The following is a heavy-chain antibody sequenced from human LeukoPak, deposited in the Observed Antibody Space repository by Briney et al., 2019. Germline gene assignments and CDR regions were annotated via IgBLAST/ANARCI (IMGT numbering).Heavy chain of an antibody. D-gene: IGHD2-2*01. J-gene: IGHJ4*02. Sequence: GGSLRLSCAASGFTFSDYYMSWIRQAPGKGLEWVSYISSSGGTIYYADSVKGRFTISRDNAKNSLYLQMNSLRAEDTAVYYCARDGVPATRKTPYYFDYWGRGTLVTVSS. V-gene: IGHV3-11*01. CDR1: GFTFSDYY. CDR2: ISSSGGTI. CDR3: ARDGVPATRKTPYYFDY.